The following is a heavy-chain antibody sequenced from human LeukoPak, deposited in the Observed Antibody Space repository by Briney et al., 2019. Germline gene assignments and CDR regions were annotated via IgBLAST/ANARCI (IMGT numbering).Heavy chain of an antibody. CDR1: GYSFTSYW. Sequence: GESLKISCKGSGYSFTSYWIGWVRQMPGKGLEWMGIIYPGDSDTRYSPSSQGQVTISADKSISTAYLQWSSLKASDTAMYYCASRTGRKGDAFDIWGQGTMVTVSS. CDR2: IYPGDSDT. V-gene: IGHV5-51*01. D-gene: IGHD1-1*01. J-gene: IGHJ3*02. CDR3: ASRTGRKGDAFDI.